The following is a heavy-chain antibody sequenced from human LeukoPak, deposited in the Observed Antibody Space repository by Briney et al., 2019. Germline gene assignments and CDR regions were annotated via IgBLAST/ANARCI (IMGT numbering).Heavy chain of an antibody. CDR3: ARETDYGDFDY. V-gene: IGHV3-66*01. D-gene: IGHD4-17*01. CDR2: IYSGGST. CDR1: GFTSSNYA. Sequence: GGSLRLSCAGSGFTSSNYAMVWVRQAPGKGLEWVSVIYSGGSTYYADSVKGRFTISRDNSKNTLYLQMNSLRAEDTAVYYCARETDYGDFDYWGQGTLVTVSS. J-gene: IGHJ4*02.